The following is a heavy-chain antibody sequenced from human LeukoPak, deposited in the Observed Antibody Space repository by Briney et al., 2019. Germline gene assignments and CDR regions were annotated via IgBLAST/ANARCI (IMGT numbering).Heavy chain of an antibody. CDR1: GFTVSSNY. J-gene: IGHJ5*02. D-gene: IGHD6-13*01. Sequence: GGSLRLSCAASGFTVSSNYMSWVRQAPGKGLEWVSVIYSGGSTYYADSVKGRFTISRDNSKNTLYLQVNSLRAEGTAVYYCARSKTSSSWYGNWFDPWGQGTLVTVSS. CDR2: IYSGGST. V-gene: IGHV3-53*01. CDR3: ARSKTSSSWYGNWFDP.